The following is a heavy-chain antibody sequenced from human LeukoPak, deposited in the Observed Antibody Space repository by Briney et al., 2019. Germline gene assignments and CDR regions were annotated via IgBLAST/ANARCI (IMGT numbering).Heavy chain of an antibody. J-gene: IGHJ6*03. CDR2: IIPIFGTA. CDR3: ASTGDYYYYYYMDV. Sequence: SVKVSCKASGGTFSSYAISWVRQAPGQGLEWMGGIIPIFGTATYAQKFQGRVTITTDESTSTAYMELSSLRSEDTAVYYCASTGDYYYYYYMDVWGKGTTVTVSS. V-gene: IGHV1-69*05. CDR1: GGTFSSYA.